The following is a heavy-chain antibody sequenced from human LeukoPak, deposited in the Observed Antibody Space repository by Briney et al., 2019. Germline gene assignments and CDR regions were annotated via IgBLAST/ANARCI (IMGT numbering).Heavy chain of an antibody. CDR1: GGSVSSNIYY. V-gene: IGHV4-61*01. CDR2: IYYSGST. CDR3: ARGYYDVLTGHPKNFDY. J-gene: IGHJ4*02. Sequence: SETLSLTCTVSGGSVSSNIYYWNWIRQPPGKGLEWIGYIYYSGSTNYNPSLKSRVTISVDTSKNQFSLKLSSVTAADTAVYYCARGYYDVLTGHPKNFDYWGQGTLVTVSS. D-gene: IGHD3-9*01.